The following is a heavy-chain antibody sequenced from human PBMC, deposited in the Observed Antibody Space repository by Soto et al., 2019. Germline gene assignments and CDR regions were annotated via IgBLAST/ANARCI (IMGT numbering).Heavy chain of an antibody. Sequence: EVQLVESGGDLAQPWGSLRVSCAASGFTFNDYWMHWVRQVPGTGLVWVARIGNEGADASYADFVKGRFTISRDNAKNTLYLQMNSLRGEETAEYYCGRDRHRANPLFGHDAFDAGVQGIKVTVSS. CDR3: GRDRHRANPLFGHDAFDA. CDR2: IGNEGADA. J-gene: IGHJ3*01. V-gene: IGHV3-74*01. CDR1: GFTFNDYW. D-gene: IGHD3-10*02.